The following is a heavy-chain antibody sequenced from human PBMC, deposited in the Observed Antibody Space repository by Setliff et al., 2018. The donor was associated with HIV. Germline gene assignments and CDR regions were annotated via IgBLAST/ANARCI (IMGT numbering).Heavy chain of an antibody. CDR1: GGSFSNYY. CDR3: ARWGDGYNSYDS. D-gene: IGHD5-12*01. V-gene: IGHV4-34*01. J-gene: IGHJ4*02. Sequence: PSETLSLTCTVYGGSFSNYYTNWIRQPPGKGLEWIGELSPSGTTRPNPSLQSRVIMSVDTSKNQFSVKLNSVTAADTAVYYCARWGDGYNSYDSWGQGTLV. CDR2: LSPSGTT.